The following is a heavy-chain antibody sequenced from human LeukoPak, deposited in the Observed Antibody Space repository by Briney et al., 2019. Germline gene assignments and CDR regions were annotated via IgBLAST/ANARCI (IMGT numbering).Heavy chain of an antibody. CDR1: GGSISSYY. CDR2: VFYSGTT. D-gene: IGHD6-13*01. J-gene: IGHJ6*02. CDR3: AAAAGSEGYYGLDV. Sequence: SETLSLTCTVSGGSISSYYWSWIRQPPGKGLEWIGYVFYSGTTNYSPSLKSRVIISLDTSKNQFSLQLSSVTAADSAVYYCAAAAGSEGYYGLDVWGQGTTVSVSS. V-gene: IGHV4-59*08.